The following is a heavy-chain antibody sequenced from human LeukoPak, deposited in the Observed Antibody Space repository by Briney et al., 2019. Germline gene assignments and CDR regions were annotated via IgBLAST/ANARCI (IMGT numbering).Heavy chain of an antibody. CDR3: ARDYLYYYETQGLDH. Sequence: GRSLRLSCAASGFTFSSYAMHWVRQAPGKGLEWVAIISYDGSNKYYADSLKGRFTISRDNSKNTLYLQMNSLRAEDTAVHYCARDYLYYYETQGLDHWGQGTLVTVSS. CDR1: GFTFSSYA. J-gene: IGHJ4*02. V-gene: IGHV3-33*01. D-gene: IGHD3-22*01. CDR2: ISYDGSNK.